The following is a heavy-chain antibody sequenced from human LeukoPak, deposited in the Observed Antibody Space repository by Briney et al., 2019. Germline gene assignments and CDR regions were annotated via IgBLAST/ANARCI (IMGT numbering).Heavy chain of an antibody. V-gene: IGHV1-46*01. CDR2: INPSGHTT. CDR3: ARDGALRYPVDY. D-gene: IGHD3-9*01. CDR1: GFTFTSYY. Sequence: ASVKVSCKASGFTFTSYYMHWVRQAPGQGLEWMGIINPSGHTTNYAQKFQGRVTMTRDTSISTSYMELSSLRSDDTAVYYCARDGALRYPVDYWGQGTLVTVSS. J-gene: IGHJ4*02.